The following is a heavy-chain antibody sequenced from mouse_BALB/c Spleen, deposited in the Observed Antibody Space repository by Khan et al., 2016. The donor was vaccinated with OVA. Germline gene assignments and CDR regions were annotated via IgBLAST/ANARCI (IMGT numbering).Heavy chain of an antibody. CDR3: ARGDFLLRLRAMDY. D-gene: IGHD1-2*01. Sequence: QVQLQQSGPEVARPGVSVTISCKGSGYTFTDYALHWVKQSRAKSLEWIGIISTYNVNTYYNQKFQGKATMTVDKSSSTAYMELARLTSEDSAIYYCARGDFLLRLRAMDYGDQGTSVTVSS. V-gene: IGHV1S137*01. J-gene: IGHJ4*01. CDR1: GYTFTDYA. CDR2: ISTYNVNT.